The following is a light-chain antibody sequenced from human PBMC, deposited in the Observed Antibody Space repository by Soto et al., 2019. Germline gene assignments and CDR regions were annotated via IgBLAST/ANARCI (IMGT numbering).Light chain of an antibody. Sequence: DIQMTQSPSTLSASVGDRVTITCRASQSLNNWLAWYQQRPGKAPKLLFYDASTLERWVPSRFSGTGSGTEFTLTISSLQPDDFATYYCQQYHRASITFGQGTRLEIK. CDR1: QSLNNW. V-gene: IGKV1-5*01. CDR2: DAS. CDR3: QQYHRASIT. J-gene: IGKJ5*01.